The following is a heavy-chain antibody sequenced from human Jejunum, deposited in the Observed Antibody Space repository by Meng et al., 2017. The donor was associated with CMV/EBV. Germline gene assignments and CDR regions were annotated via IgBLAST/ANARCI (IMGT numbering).Heavy chain of an antibody. CDR1: GGSVNRNTYY. V-gene: IGHV4-39*07. D-gene: IGHD6-13*01. Sequence: QLQESGPGLVKPSETLSPTCTASGGSVNRNTYYWGWIRQPPGKSLEGIGTIFDSGSAFYNPSLQSRVSVSIDMSRNQLSLSLSSVTAADTAVYYCVRDHGSSSWFFYWGQGTLVTVSS. J-gene: IGHJ4*02. CDR2: IFDSGSA. CDR3: VRDHGSSSWFFY.